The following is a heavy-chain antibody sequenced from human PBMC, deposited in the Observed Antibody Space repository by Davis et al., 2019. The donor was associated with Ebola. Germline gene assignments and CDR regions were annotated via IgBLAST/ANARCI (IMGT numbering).Heavy chain of an antibody. CDR3: ARHDDY. V-gene: IGHV3-9*01. Sequence: SLKISCAGSGFTFGDNAMHWVRQAPGKGLEWVSGISWNSDSIVYADSVKGRFTVSRDNAKNSLYLQVNSLRDADTAVYYCARHDDYWGQGTLVTVSS. J-gene: IGHJ4*02. CDR2: ISWNSDSI. CDR1: GFTFGDNA.